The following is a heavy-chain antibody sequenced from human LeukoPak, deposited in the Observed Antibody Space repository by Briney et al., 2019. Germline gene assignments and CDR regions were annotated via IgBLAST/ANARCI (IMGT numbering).Heavy chain of an antibody. D-gene: IGHD1-26*01. J-gene: IGHJ4*02. Sequence: SETLSLTCTVSGGSINSGSYFWSWIRQPAGKGLEWIGRIYTSGITNYNSSLMSRATISIDTSKSQFSLKLNSVTAADTAVYYCARSNSGSYRELDYWGQGALVTVSS. CDR1: GGSINSGSYF. CDR3: ARSNSGSYRELDY. V-gene: IGHV4-61*02. CDR2: IYTSGIT.